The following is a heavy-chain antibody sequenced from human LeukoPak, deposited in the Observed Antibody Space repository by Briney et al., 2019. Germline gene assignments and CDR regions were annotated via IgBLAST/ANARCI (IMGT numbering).Heavy chain of an antibody. J-gene: IGHJ5*02. CDR3: ARGKVQRRITMVRGVILDSWFDP. Sequence: ASVKVSCKASGYTFTSYDINWVRQATGQGLESMGWMNPNSGNTGYAQKFQGRVTMTRNTSISTAYMELSSLRSEDTAVYYCARGKVQRRITMVRGVILDSWFDPWGQGTLVTVSS. D-gene: IGHD3-10*01. CDR2: MNPNSGNT. V-gene: IGHV1-8*01. CDR1: GYTFTSYD.